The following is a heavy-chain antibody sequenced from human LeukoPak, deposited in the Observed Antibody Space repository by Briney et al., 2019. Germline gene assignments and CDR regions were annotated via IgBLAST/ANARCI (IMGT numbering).Heavy chain of an antibody. CDR3: ARKGCIGNCYLLDY. V-gene: IGHV1-2*02. D-gene: IGHD2-15*01. CDR1: GYTFTGYY. J-gene: IGHJ4*02. CDR2: INTNNVNT. Sequence: GASVKVSFKASGYTFTGYYMHWVRQAPGQGLEWMGWINTNNVNTNYAQKFQGRVTMTRDTSTSTAYMELRSLGSDDTAVYYCARKGCIGNCYLLDYWGQGTLVTVSS.